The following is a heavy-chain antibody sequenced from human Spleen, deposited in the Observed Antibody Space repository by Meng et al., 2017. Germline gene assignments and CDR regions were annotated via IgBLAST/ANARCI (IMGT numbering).Heavy chain of an antibody. CDR2: INSRGTTI. J-gene: IGHJ3*02. D-gene: IGHD3-10*01. CDR3: ARDSGSGASDAFDI. V-gene: IGHV3-11*01. Sequence: GGSLRLSCAASGFTFSNAWMTWVRQAPGKGLEWISYINSRGTTIYYADSVKGRFTISRDNTKKSLFLQMNSLRGEDTAVYFCARDSGSGASDAFDIWGQGTMVTVSS. CDR1: GFTFSNAW.